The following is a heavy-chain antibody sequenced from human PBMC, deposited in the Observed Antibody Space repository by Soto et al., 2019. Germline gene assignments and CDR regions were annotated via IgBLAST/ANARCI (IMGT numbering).Heavy chain of an antibody. J-gene: IGHJ5*02. Sequence: SETLSLTCTVSGGSISSGGYYWSWIRQHPGKGLEWIGYIYYSGSTYYNPSLKSRVTISVDTSKNQFSLKLSSVTAADTAVYYCARYSIFGVVSNWFDPWGQGTLVTVSS. CDR3: ARYSIFGVVSNWFDP. V-gene: IGHV4-31*03. D-gene: IGHD3-3*01. CDR2: IYYSGST. CDR1: GGSISSGGYY.